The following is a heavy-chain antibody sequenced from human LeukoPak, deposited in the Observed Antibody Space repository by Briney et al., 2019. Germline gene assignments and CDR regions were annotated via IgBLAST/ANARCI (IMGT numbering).Heavy chain of an antibody. J-gene: IGHJ3*02. CDR1: GGSISSSSYY. D-gene: IGHD5-18*01. Sequence: SETLSLTCTVSGGSISSSSYYWDWIRQPPGKGLEWIGSIYYSGSTNYNPSPKSRVTISVDTSKNQFSLKLSSVTAADTAVYYCARFFRRRLGYSLYAFDIWGQGTMVTVSS. V-gene: IGHV4-39*01. CDR3: ARFFRRRLGYSLYAFDI. CDR2: IYYSGST.